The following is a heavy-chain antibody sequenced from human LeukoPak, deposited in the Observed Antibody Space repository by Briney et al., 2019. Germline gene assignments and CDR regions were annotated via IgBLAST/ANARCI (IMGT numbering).Heavy chain of an antibody. D-gene: IGHD4-17*01. CDR2: IYYSGST. J-gene: IGHJ4*02. V-gene: IGHV4-59*01. CDR1: GGSISSYS. Sequence: SETLSLTCTVSGGSISSYSWSWIRQPPGKGLEWIGYIYYSGSTNYNPSLKSRVTISVDTSKNQFSLKLSSVTAADTAVYYCARARARATVTTSLFDYWGQGTLVTVSS. CDR3: ARARARATVTTSLFDY.